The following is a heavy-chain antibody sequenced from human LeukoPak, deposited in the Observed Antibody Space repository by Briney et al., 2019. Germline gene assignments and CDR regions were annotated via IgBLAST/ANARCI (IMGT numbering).Heavy chain of an antibody. V-gene: IGHV4-39*01. CDR1: GGSISSSSYY. CDR3: ARQGRLGTDY. D-gene: IGHD7-27*01. CDR2: IYYSGST. J-gene: IGHJ4*02. Sequence: PSETLSLTCTVSGGSISSSSYYWGWIRQPPGKGLEWIGSIYYSGSTYYNPSLKSRVTISVDTSKNQFSLKLSSVTAADTAVYYCARQGRLGTDYWGQGTLVTVSS.